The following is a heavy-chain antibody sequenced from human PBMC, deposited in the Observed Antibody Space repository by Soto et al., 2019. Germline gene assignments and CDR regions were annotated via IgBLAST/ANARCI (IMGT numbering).Heavy chain of an antibody. CDR1: GFTFSSYW. J-gene: IGHJ5*02. CDR2: IKQDGSEK. D-gene: IGHD6-19*01. Sequence: GSLRLSCAASGFTFSSYWMSWVRQAPGKGLKKVANIKQDGSEKYYVDSVKGRFTISRDNAKNSLYLQMNSLRAEDTAVYYCARDFSSGWYAQWGQGTLVTVSS. V-gene: IGHV3-7*05. CDR3: ARDFSSGWYAQ.